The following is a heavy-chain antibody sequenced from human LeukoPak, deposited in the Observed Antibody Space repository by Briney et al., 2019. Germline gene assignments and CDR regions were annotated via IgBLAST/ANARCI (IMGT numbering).Heavy chain of an antibody. Sequence: ASVKVSCKASGYTFTSYGISWVRQAPGQGLEWMGWISAYNGNTNYAQKLQGRVTMTTDTSTSTAYMELRSLRSDDTAAYYCARDYYGSGSYSRYYYYYGMDVWGKGTTVTVSS. J-gene: IGHJ6*04. V-gene: IGHV1-18*04. D-gene: IGHD3-10*01. CDR2: ISAYNGNT. CDR1: GYTFTSYG. CDR3: ARDYYGSGSYSRYYYYYGMDV.